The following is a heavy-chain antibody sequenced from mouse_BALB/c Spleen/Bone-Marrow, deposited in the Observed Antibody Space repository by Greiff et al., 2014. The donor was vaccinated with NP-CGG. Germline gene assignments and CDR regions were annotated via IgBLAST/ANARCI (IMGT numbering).Heavy chain of an antibody. CDR3: ARRGYRYDGFAY. CDR1: GYTFTSYV. CDR2: INPYNDGT. D-gene: IGHD2-14*01. J-gene: IGHJ3*01. Sequence: VQLKESGPELVKPGASVKMSCKASGYTFTSYVMHWVKQKPGQGLEWIGYINPYNDGTKYNEKFKGKATLTSDKSSSTAYMELSCLTSEDSAVYYCARRGYRYDGFAYWGQGTLVTVSA. V-gene: IGHV1-14*01.